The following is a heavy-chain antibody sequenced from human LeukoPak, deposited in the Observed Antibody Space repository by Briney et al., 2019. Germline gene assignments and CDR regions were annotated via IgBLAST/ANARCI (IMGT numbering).Heavy chain of an antibody. CDR2: IIPIFGTT. CDR3: AREEYYYDSSGYYVNSGFNY. J-gene: IGHJ4*02. CDR1: GGTFNSYA. D-gene: IGHD3-22*01. Sequence: ASVKVSCKASGGTFNSYAISWVRQAPGQGLEWMGGIIPIFGTTNYARKFQGRVTITADKSTSTAYMELSSLRSEDTAVYYCAREEYYYDSSGYYVNSGFNYWGQGTLVTVSS. V-gene: IGHV1-69*06.